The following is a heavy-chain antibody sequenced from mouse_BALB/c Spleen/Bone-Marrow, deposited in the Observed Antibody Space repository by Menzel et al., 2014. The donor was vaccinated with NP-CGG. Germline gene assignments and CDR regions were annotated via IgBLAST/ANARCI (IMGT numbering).Heavy chain of an antibody. J-gene: IGHJ4*01. CDR2: ISNGSSTI. V-gene: IGHV5-17*02. CDR3: ARKGAMITRYYAMDY. D-gene: IGHD2-4*01. CDR1: GFTFSSFG. Sequence: EVKVVESGGGLVQPGGSRKLSCAASGFTFSSFGMHWVHQAPEKGLEWVAYISNGSSTIYYADTVKGRFTISRDNPKNTLFLQMTSLRSEDTAMYYCARKGAMITRYYAMDYWGQGTSVTVSS.